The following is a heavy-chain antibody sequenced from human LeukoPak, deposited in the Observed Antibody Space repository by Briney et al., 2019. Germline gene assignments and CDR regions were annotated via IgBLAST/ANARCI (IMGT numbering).Heavy chain of an antibody. CDR2: IYYSGST. J-gene: IGHJ4*02. CDR3: ARVNDYGDSKIDY. V-gene: IGHV4-59*01. D-gene: IGHD4-17*01. CDR1: GGSISSYY. Sequence: SETPSLTCTVSGGSISSYYWSWIRQPSGKGLEWIGYIYYSGSTNYNPSLKSRVTISVDTSKNQFSLKLSSVTAADTAVYYCARVNDYGDSKIDYWGQGTLVTVSS.